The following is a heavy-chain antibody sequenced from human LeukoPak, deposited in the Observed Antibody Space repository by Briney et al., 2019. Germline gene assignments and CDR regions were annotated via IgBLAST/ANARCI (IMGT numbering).Heavy chain of an antibody. J-gene: IGHJ6*02. CDR3: ASQYYYDSSGSPRRELGYYYYGMDV. CDR1: GGTFSSYA. CDR2: IIPIFGTA. Sequence: SVKVSCKASGGTFSSYAISWVRQAPGQGLEWMGGIIPIFGTANYAQKFQGRVTITADESTSTAYMELSSLRSEDTAVYYCASQYYYDSSGSPRRELGYYYYGMDVWGQGTTVTVSS. V-gene: IGHV1-69*01. D-gene: IGHD3-22*01.